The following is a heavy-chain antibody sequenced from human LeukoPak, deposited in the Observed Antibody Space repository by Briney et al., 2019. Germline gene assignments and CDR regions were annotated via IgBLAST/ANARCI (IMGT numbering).Heavy chain of an antibody. CDR2: IWYDGSNK. D-gene: IGHD6-13*01. Sequence: GRSLRLSCAASGFTFSSYGMHWVRQAPGKGMEWVAVIWYDGSNKFYADSVKGRFTISRDNSKNTLYLQMNSLRAEDTAVYYCARDRAAADLDYWGQGTLVTVSS. J-gene: IGHJ4*02. CDR3: ARDRAAADLDY. CDR1: GFTFSSYG. V-gene: IGHV3-33*01.